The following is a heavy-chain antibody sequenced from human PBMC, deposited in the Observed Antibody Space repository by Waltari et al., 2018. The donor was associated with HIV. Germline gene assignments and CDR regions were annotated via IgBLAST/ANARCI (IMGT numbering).Heavy chain of an antibody. Sequence: QVQLQESGPGLVKPSQTLSLTCTVSGGSISRGDYYWRWIRQPPGKGLEWIGYIYYSGSTYYNPSLKSRVTISVDTSKNQFSLKLSSVTAADTAVYYCARGGYCSGGSCYSLDYWGQGTLVTVSS. CDR3: ARGGYCSGGSCYSLDY. D-gene: IGHD2-15*01. CDR2: IYYSGST. J-gene: IGHJ4*02. CDR1: GGSISRGDYY. V-gene: IGHV4-30-4*01.